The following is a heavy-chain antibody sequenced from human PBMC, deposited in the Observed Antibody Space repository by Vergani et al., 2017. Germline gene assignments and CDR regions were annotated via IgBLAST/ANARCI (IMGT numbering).Heavy chain of an antibody. CDR2: TRNKANSYTT. CDR3: AKAGSPIAVAGAFDY. J-gene: IGHJ4*02. Sequence: EVQLVESGGGLVQPGGSLRLSCAASGFTFSDHYMDWVRQAPGKGLEWVGRTRNKANSYTTEYAASVKGRFTISRDDSKNSLYLQMNSLRAEDTAVYYCAKAGSPIAVAGAFDYWGQGTLVTVSS. CDR1: GFTFSDHY. V-gene: IGHV3-72*01. D-gene: IGHD6-19*01.